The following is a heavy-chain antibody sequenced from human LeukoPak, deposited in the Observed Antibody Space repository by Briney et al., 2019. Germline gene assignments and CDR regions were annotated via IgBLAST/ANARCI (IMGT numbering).Heavy chain of an antibody. CDR1: GGSISGHY. J-gene: IGHJ4*02. Sequence: SETLSLTCTVSGGSISGHYWAWIRQPPGKGLEWIVSMFSNGNTYYCPTLKSRVTMSLDTSKNQFSLKLSSVTAADTAVYYCARDGFGVGATHIDQWGQGTLVTVTS. V-gene: IGHV4-39*07. D-gene: IGHD3-10*01. CDR3: ARDGFGVGATHIDQ. CDR2: MFSNGNT.